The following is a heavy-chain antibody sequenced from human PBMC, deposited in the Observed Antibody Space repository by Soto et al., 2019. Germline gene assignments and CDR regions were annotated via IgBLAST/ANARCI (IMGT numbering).Heavy chain of an antibody. CDR3: ARGRSNDFSSSPPPRFDP. CDR1: GFTFKTYD. Sequence: AGGSLRLPCVASGFTFKTYDMYWVRQVPGQGLEWVSGIGTLRDTYYSASVAGRFIVSRENGRNSLYLQMNSLRAGDSGIYFCARGRSNDFSSSPPPRFDPWGRGTLVTVSS. CDR2: IGTLRDT. J-gene: IGHJ5*02. D-gene: IGHD2-21*02. V-gene: IGHV3-13*01.